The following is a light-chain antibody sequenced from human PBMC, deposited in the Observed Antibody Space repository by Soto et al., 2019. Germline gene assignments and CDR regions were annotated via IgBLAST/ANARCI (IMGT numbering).Light chain of an antibody. CDR2: NNN. Sequence: QPVLTQPPSASGTPGQRVTMSCSGSGSNIGSNIVNWYQQLPGTAPKLVIYNNNHRPSGVPDRFSGSKSGTSASLAISGLQSEDEADYYCATWDDSLNGHVVFGGGTKLTVL. CDR3: ATWDDSLNGHVV. J-gene: IGLJ2*01. V-gene: IGLV1-44*01. CDR1: GSNIGSNI.